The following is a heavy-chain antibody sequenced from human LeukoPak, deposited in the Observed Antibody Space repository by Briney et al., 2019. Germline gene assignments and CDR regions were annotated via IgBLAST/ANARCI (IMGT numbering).Heavy chain of an antibody. CDR1: GFTFTNYW. Sequence: PGGSLRLSCAASGFTFTNYWMTWVRQAPGKGLEWVANIKQDGSERNYVDTVKGRFIISRDNAKNLLYLQMNSLRAEDTAVYHCARENWAPYDWGQGTLVTVSS. V-gene: IGHV3-7*01. CDR2: IKQDGSER. CDR3: ARENWAPYD. J-gene: IGHJ4*02. D-gene: IGHD3-3*01.